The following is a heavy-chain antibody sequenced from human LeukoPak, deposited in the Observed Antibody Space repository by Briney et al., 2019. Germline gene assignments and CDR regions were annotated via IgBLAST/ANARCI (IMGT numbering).Heavy chain of an antibody. CDR1: GFTFSSYA. CDR3: AKVSRYGPGSYYRFDP. J-gene: IGHJ5*02. Sequence: PGGSLRLSCAASGFTFSSYAMSWVRQAPGKGLEWVSGISGSGGITYYADSVKGRFTFSRDNSKNTLYLQMNSLRAEDTAVYYCAKVSRYGPGSYYRFDPWGQGTQVTVSS. CDR2: ISGSGGIT. V-gene: IGHV3-23*01. D-gene: IGHD3-10*01.